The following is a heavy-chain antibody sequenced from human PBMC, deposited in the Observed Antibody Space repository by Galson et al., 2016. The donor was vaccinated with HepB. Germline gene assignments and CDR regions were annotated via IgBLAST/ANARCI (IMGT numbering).Heavy chain of an antibody. J-gene: IGHJ2*01. D-gene: IGHD1-26*01. CDR3: ARGWELLSRYFDL. CDR1: GFTFSSYA. CDR2: ISYDGSDK. V-gene: IGHV3-30*04. Sequence: SLRLSCAASGFTFSSYAMHWARQAPGRGLEWVALISYDGSDKYYADSVKGRFTISRDNSKNTLYLQMNSLRPEDTAVYYCARGWELLSRYFDLWGRGTLVTVSS.